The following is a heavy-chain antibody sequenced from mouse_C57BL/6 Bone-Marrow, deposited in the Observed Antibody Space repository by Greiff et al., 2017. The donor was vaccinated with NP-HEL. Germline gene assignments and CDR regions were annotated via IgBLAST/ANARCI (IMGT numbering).Heavy chain of an antibody. D-gene: IGHD1-1*01. CDR1: GYTFTSYW. CDR2: IDPSDSYT. J-gene: IGHJ2*01. V-gene: IGHV1-50*01. Sequence: QVQLQQPGAELVKPGASVKLSCKASGYTFTSYWMQWVKQRPGQGLEWIGEIDPSDSYTNYNQKFKGKATLTVDTSSSTAYMQLSSLTSADSAVYCYAKTVVATDYWGQGTTLTVSS. CDR3: AKTVVATDY.